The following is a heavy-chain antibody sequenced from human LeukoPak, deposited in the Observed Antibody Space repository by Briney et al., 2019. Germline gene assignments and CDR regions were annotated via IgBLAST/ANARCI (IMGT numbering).Heavy chain of an antibody. J-gene: IGHJ4*02. CDR2: IKSKTDGGTT. CDR3: TTDWSGIVVVPAAMFDY. V-gene: IGHV3-15*01. CDR1: GFTFSNAW. D-gene: IGHD2-2*01. Sequence: GGSLRLSCAASGFTFSNAWMSWVRQAPGKGLECVGRIKSKTDGGTTDYAAPVKGRFTISRDDSKNTLYLQMNSLKTEDTAVYYCTTDWSGIVVVPAAMFDYWGQGTLVTVSS.